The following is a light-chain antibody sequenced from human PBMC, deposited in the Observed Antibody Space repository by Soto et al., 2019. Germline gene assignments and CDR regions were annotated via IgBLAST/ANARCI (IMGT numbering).Light chain of an antibody. Sequence: EIVMTQSPATLSVSPGERATLSCRASQSVSTNLAWYQQIPGQAPRLLIYGAYTRATGIPARFSGSGSGTEFTLTINSLQSEDFAVYYCQQYNNWLYTFGQGTKLEIK. J-gene: IGKJ2*01. CDR3: QQYNNWLYT. CDR1: QSVSTN. V-gene: IGKV3D-15*01. CDR2: GAY.